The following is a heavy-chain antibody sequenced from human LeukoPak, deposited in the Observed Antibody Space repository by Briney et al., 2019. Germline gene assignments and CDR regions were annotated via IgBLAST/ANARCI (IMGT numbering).Heavy chain of an antibody. D-gene: IGHD2-8*01. CDR3: ARELHCTNGVCWGPHFDY. V-gene: IGHV3-74*01. Sequence: RTGGPLTLSCAASGFIFSSYWMLGLRQAPGKGLVWVSRNNSDGSSTSYADSVKGRFTISRDNAKNTLYLQMNSLRAEDTAVYYCARELHCTNGVCWGPHFDYWGQGTLVTVSS. CDR1: GFIFSSYW. CDR2: NNSDGSST. J-gene: IGHJ4*02.